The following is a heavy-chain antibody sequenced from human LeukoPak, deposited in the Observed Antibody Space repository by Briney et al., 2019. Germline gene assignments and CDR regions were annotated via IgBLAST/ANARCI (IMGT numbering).Heavy chain of an antibody. J-gene: IGHJ4*02. Sequence: GGSLRLSCTASGFTFGDYAMSWVRQAPGKGLEWVSYISSGISTIYYADSVKGRFTISRDNAKNSLYLQMNSLRAEDTAVYYCARDRLRIAAATPPDYWGQGTLVTVSS. CDR1: GFTFGDYA. CDR3: ARDRLRIAAATPPDY. D-gene: IGHD6-13*01. CDR2: ISSGISTI. V-gene: IGHV3-48*01.